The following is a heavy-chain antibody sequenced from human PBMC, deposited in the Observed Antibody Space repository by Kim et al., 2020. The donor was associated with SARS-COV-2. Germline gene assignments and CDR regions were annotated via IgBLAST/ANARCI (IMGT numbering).Heavy chain of an antibody. Sequence: SETLSLTCAVYGGSFSGYYWSWIRQPPGKGLEWIGEINHSGSTNYNPSLKSRVTISVDTSKNQFSLKLSSVTAADTAVYYCAVVAPNWFDPWGQGTLVTV. CDR1: GGSFSGYY. J-gene: IGHJ5*02. CDR3: AVVAPNWFDP. D-gene: IGHD2-15*01. V-gene: IGHV4-34*01. CDR2: INHSGST.